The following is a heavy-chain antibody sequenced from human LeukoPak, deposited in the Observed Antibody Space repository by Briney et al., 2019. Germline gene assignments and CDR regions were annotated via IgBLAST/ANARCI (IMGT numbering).Heavy chain of an antibody. CDR3: AKEGYSYGYYFDY. D-gene: IGHD5-18*01. V-gene: IGHV3-23*01. Sequence: GSLRLSCXASGFTXSSYAMSWVRQAPGKGLEWVSAISGSGGSTYYADSVKGRFTISRDNSKNTLYLQMNSLRAEDTAVYYCAKEGYSYGYYFDYWGQGTLVTVSS. CDR1: GFTXSSYA. CDR2: ISGSGGST. J-gene: IGHJ4*02.